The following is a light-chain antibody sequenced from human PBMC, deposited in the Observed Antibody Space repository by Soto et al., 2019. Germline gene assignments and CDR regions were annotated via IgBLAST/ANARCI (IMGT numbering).Light chain of an antibody. CDR3: QQYDDWPIT. Sequence: ETTLTQSPATLSASPGERVTLSCRATQSVTYNLAWYQQKPGQAPRLLIYGASTRPTGIPARFSGRGSGTEFTLTISSLQSEDFAVYFCQQYDDWPITFGQGTRLEIK. CDR1: QSVTYN. J-gene: IGKJ5*01. V-gene: IGKV3-15*01. CDR2: GAS.